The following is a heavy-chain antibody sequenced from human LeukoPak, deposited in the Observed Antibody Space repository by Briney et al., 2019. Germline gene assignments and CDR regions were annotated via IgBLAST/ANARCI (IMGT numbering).Heavy chain of an antibody. J-gene: IGHJ6*03. Sequence: GASVKVSCKASGGTFSSYAISWVRQAPGQGLEWMGGIIPIFGTANYAQKFQGRVTITADKSTSTAYMELSSLRSEDTAVYYCARTPYYDILTGYYKRPPTPYYYYYMDVWGKGTTVTVSS. D-gene: IGHD3-9*01. CDR1: GGTFSSYA. V-gene: IGHV1-69*06. CDR3: ARTPYYDILTGYYKRPPTPYYYYYMDV. CDR2: IIPIFGTA.